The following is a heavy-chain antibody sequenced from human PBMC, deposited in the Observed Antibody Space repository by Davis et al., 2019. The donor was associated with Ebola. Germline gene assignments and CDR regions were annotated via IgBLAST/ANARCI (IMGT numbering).Heavy chain of an antibody. CDR2: ISYDGRNK. CDR3: TKGQGYFLDY. D-gene: IGHD6-13*01. CDR1: GFSLSSYA. Sequence: GESLKISCAVSGFSLSSYAMHWVRQAPGKGLEWVAFISYDGRNKYYADSVKGRFTFSRDNSKNTLYLQMDTLRVEDTALYYCTKGQGYFLDYWGQGTLVTVSS. J-gene: IGHJ4*02. V-gene: IGHV3-30*02.